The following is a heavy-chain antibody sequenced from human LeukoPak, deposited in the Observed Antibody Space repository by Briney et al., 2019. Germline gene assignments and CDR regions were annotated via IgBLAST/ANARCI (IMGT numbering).Heavy chain of an antibody. D-gene: IGHD3-10*01. Sequence: SETLSLTCTVSGGSISSYYWSWLRQPPGKGLEWIGYIYYSGSTNYNPSLKSRVTISVDTSKNQFSLKLSSVTAADTAVYYCARATMVRGVSKRNFDLWGRGTLVTVSS. CDR3: ARATMVRGVSKRNFDL. J-gene: IGHJ2*01. V-gene: IGHV4-59*01. CDR2: IYYSGST. CDR1: GGSISSYY.